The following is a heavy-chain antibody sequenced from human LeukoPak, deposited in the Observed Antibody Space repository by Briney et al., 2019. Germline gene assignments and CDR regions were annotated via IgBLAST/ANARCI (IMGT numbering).Heavy chain of an antibody. Sequence: SETLSLTCTVSGGSISSYYWSWIRQPPGKGLEWIGYHYYSGTTNYSPSLKSRVDISIDTFRNQFSLRLTSVTAADTAVYYCARGRYYGDYIDYWGQGALVTVSS. D-gene: IGHD4-17*01. CDR1: GGSISSYY. V-gene: IGHV4-59*08. CDR2: HYYSGTT. J-gene: IGHJ4*02. CDR3: ARGRYYGDYIDY.